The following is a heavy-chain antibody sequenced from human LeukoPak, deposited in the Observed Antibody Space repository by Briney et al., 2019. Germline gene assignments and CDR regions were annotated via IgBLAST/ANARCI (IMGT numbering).Heavy chain of an antibody. CDR2: ISAYNGNT. D-gene: IGHD1-26*01. V-gene: IGHV1-18*01. Sequence: ASVKVSCKASGYTFTSYGISWVRQAPGQGLEWMGWISAYNGNTNYAQKLQGRVTMTTDPSTSTAYMELRSLRSDDTAVYYCASKARHYSGSYWAAFDIWGQGTMVTVSS. CDR1: GYTFTSYG. CDR3: ASKARHYSGSYWAAFDI. J-gene: IGHJ3*02.